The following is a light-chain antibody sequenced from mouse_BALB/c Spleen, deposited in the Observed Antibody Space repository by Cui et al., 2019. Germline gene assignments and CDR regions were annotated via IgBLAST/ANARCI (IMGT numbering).Light chain of an antibody. CDR2: YAS. CDR3: QQSNSWPFT. CDR1: QSIGTS. V-gene: IGKV5-48*01. Sequence: DILLTQSPAILSVSPGERVSFSCRASQSIGTSIHWYQQRTNSSPRLLIKYASESISGIPSRFSGSGSGTDFTLSINSVESEDIADYYCQQSNSWPFTFGSGTKLEIK. J-gene: IGKJ4*01.